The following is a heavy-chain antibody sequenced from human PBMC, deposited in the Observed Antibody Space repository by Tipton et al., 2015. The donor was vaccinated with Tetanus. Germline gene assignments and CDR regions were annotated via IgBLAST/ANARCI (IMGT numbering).Heavy chain of an antibody. Sequence: SLRLSCAASGFSFNTYWLDWVRQAPGKGLEWLANINTDGSKQYYVDSVEGRFTISRDNTKNSLYLQMDGLRAEDTAMYYCAKAPRPLPLAGTPPDDYYYMDVWGKGTTVTVSS. J-gene: IGHJ6*03. V-gene: IGHV3-7*01. CDR1: GFSFNTYW. CDR3: AKAPRPLPLAGTPPDDYYYMDV. CDR2: INTDGSKQ. D-gene: IGHD6-19*01.